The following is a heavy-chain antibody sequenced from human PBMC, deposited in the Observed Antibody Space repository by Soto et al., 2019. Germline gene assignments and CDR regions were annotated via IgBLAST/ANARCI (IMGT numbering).Heavy chain of an antibody. CDR2: IYYSGST. J-gene: IGHJ5*02. V-gene: IGHV4-31*03. Sequence: QVQLQESGPGLVKPSQTLSLTCTVSGGSISSGGYYWSWLRQHPGKGLEWIGYIYYSGSTYYDPSLKSRVTISVDMSKIQFSLKLSSVTAADTAVYYCARAKTYYYGSGLRWFDPWGQGTLVTVSS. CDR1: GGSISSGGYY. D-gene: IGHD3-10*01. CDR3: ARAKTYYYGSGLRWFDP.